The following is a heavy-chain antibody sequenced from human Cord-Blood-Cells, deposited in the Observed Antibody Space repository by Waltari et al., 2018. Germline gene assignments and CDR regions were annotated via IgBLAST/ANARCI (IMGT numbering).Heavy chain of an antibody. CDR2: IIPIFGTA. CDR1: GGSFSSHA. J-gene: IGHJ6*03. CDR3: ARSRNYGSGSYHYYYYMDV. Sequence: QVQLVQSGAEVKKPGSSVKVSCKASGGSFSSHAIRWVRQAPGQGRWWMGGIIPIFGTANYAQKFQGRVTITADESTSTAYMELSSLRSEDTAVYYCARSRNYGSGSYHYYYYMDVWGKGTTVTVSS. V-gene: IGHV1-69*01. D-gene: IGHD3-10*01.